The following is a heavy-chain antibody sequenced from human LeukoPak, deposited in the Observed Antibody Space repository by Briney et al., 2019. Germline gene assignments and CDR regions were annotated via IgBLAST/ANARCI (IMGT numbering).Heavy chain of an antibody. CDR1: GGSISSSSYY. V-gene: IGHV4-39*07. Sequence: SETLSLTCTVSGGSISSSSYYWGWIRQPPGKGLEWIGSIYYSGSTYYNPSLKSRVTISVDESKNQFSLKLSSVTAADTAVYYCARAGAGRDPSFDYWGQGTLVTVSS. D-gene: IGHD2-21*02. CDR3: ARAGAGRDPSFDY. CDR2: IYYSGST. J-gene: IGHJ4*02.